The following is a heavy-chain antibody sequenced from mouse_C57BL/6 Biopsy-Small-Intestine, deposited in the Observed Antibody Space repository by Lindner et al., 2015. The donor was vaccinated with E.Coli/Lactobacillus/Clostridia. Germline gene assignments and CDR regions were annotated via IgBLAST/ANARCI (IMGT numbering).Heavy chain of an antibody. Sequence: VQLQESGAELVRPGASVKLSCTASGFNIKDDYMHWVKQRPEQGLEWIGRIDPANGNTKYAPKFQDKATITADTSSNTAYLQLSSLTSEDTAVYYCARRDGRYFDYWGQAPLSQSPQ. V-gene: IGHV14-3*01. CDR2: IDPANGNT. CDR3: ARRDGRYFDY. J-gene: IGHJ2*01. D-gene: IGHD1-1*02. CDR1: GFNIKDDY.